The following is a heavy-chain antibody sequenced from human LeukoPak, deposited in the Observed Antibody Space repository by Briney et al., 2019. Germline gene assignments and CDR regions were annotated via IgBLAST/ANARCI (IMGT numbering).Heavy chain of an antibody. CDR3: ARQDTAMVYFDY. J-gene: IGHJ4*02. Sequence: SETLSLTCTASGGSISSYYWSWIRQPPGKGLEWIGYIYYSGSTNYNPSLKSRVTTSVDTSKNQFSLKLSSVTAADTAVYYCARQDTAMVYFDYWGQGTLVTVSS. D-gene: IGHD5-18*01. CDR1: GGSISSYY. V-gene: IGHV4-59*01. CDR2: IYYSGST.